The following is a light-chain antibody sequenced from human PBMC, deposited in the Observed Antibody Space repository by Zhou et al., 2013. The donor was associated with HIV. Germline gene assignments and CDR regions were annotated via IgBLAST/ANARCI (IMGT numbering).Light chain of an antibody. Sequence: AIRMTQSPSSLSASTGDRVTITCRASQGISSYLAWYQQKPGKAPKVLIYAASSLQSGVPSRFSGSGSGTDFTLTISSLQPDDFATYYCQQNYNTPWTFGQGTKVEIK. J-gene: IGKJ1*01. CDR3: QQNYNTPWT. V-gene: IGKV1-8*01. CDR2: AAS. CDR1: QGISSY.